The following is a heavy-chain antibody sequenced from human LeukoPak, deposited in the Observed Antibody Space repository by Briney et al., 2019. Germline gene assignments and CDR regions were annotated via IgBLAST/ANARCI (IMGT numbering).Heavy chain of an antibody. CDR2: ISAYDGNT. Sequence: ASVKVSCKASGYSFINYGISWVRQAPGQGLEWMGWISAYDGNTNYAQKFQGRVTMTTDTSTSTAYMELSSLRSEDTAAYYCARESYGGKYYYYYMDVWGKGTTVTVSS. V-gene: IGHV1-18*01. CDR1: GYSFINYG. CDR3: ARESYGGKYYYYYMDV. D-gene: IGHD4-23*01. J-gene: IGHJ6*03.